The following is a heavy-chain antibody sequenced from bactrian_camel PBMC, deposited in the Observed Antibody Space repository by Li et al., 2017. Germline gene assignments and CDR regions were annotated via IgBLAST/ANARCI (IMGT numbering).Heavy chain of an antibody. Sequence: HVQLVESGGDSVQAGGSLRLSCAASGDRLGNYCVTWFRQKSGKEREGIAFMWPGGNFPYYADSVKDRFTSSQDNAKDTLYLQMNSLKIEDTAVYYCALGSSRQATMTARGKGTQVTVS. CDR1: GDRLGNYC. J-gene: IGHJ4*01. CDR2: MWPGGNFP. V-gene: IGHV3S55*01. D-gene: IGHD3*01.